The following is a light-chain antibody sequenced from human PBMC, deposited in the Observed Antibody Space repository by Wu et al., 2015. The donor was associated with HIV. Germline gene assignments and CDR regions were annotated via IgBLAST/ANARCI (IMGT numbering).Light chain of an antibody. CDR1: QSIDSD. CDR2: DAS. V-gene: IGKV3-11*01. CDR3: QQCGISPGLT. Sequence: EIVLTQSPATLSLSPGRRATLSCRASQSIDSDLGWYQQRPGQAPRLLIYDASNRATGIPARFSGSGSGTDFTLTIATLEPEDFAVYYCQQCGISPGLTFGGGTKVEIK. J-gene: IGKJ4*01.